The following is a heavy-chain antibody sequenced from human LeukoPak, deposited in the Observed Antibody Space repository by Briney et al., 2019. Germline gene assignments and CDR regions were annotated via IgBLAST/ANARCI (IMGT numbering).Heavy chain of an antibody. CDR1: GFTFSSYA. CDR2: ISSSGGGT. D-gene: IGHD6-13*01. CDR3: AAAGLSEH. V-gene: IGHV3-23*01. J-gene: IGHJ4*02. Sequence: GGSLRLSCAASGFTFSSYAMNWVRQAPGTGLAWVSGISSSGGGTNYADSVRGRFTISRDDAKNTVYLQMNNLRAEDTAVYYCAAAGLSEHWGQGTLVTVSS.